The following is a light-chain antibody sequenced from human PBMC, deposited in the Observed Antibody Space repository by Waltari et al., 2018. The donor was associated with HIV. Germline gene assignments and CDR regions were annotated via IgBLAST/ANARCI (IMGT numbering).Light chain of an antibody. CDR3: SSYTTRSTPDPNWV. CDR2: EVS. V-gene: IGLV2-14*01. Sequence: QSALTQPASVSGSPGQSITLSCTGTSSDVGGYNYVPCYHHHPGKAPKLMIFEVSNRPSGVSNRFSGSKSVNTASLTISGLQAEDEADDYCSSYTTRSTPDPNWVFGGGTKLTVL. J-gene: IGLJ3*02. CDR1: SSDVGGYNY.